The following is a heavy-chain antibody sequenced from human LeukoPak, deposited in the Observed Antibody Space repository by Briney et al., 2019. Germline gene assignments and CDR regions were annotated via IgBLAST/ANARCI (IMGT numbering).Heavy chain of an antibody. V-gene: IGHV3-7*01. J-gene: IGHJ1*01. D-gene: IGHD2-15*01. Sequence: GGSLRLSCAASGFTFSSYWMSWVRQAPGKGLEWVANINQDGSEKYYVDSVKGRFTISRDNAKNSLYLQMNSLRAEDTAVYYCARESCLAGGSCALAEYFQHWGQGTLVTVSS. CDR3: ARESCLAGGSCALAEYFQH. CDR1: GFTFSSYW. CDR2: INQDGSEK.